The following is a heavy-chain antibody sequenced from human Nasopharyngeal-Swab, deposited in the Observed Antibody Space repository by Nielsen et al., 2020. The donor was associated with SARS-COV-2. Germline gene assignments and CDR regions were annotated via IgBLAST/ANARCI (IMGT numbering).Heavy chain of an antibody. V-gene: IGHV3-11*04. Sequence: SLKISCAASGFTFSDYYMSWIRKAPGKGLELVSYISSSGSTIYYADSVKGRFTISRDNAKNSLYLQMNSLRAEDTAVYYCARVGGSYTGDWFDPWGQGTLVTFSS. D-gene: IGHD1-26*01. CDR2: ISSSGSTI. J-gene: IGHJ5*02. CDR3: ARVGGSYTGDWFDP. CDR1: GFTFSDYY.